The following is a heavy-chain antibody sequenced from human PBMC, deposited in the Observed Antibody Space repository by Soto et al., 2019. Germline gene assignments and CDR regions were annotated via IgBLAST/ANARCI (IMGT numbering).Heavy chain of an antibody. CDR1: GFTFSSYS. V-gene: IGHV3-48*02. Sequence: GGSLRLSCAASGFTFSSYSMNWVRQAPGKGLEWVSYISSSSSTIYYADSVKGRFTISRDNAKSSLYLQMNSLRDEDTAVYYCARASYSYGLYYFDYWGQGTPVTVSS. J-gene: IGHJ4*02. CDR3: ARASYSYGLYYFDY. CDR2: ISSSSSTI. D-gene: IGHD5-18*01.